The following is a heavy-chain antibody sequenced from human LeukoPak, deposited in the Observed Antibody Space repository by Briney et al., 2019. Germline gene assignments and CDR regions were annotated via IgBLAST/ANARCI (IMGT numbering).Heavy chain of an antibody. Sequence: ASVKVSCKASGYTFTGYYMHWVRQAPGQGLEGMGWINPNSGGTNYAQKFQGRVTMTRDTSISTAYMELSRLRSDDTAVYYCARSPKWRGGMGVWGQGTTVTVSS. D-gene: IGHD2-8*01. CDR1: GYTFTGYY. J-gene: IGHJ6*02. V-gene: IGHV1-2*02. CDR2: INPNSGGT. CDR3: ARSPKWRGGMGV.